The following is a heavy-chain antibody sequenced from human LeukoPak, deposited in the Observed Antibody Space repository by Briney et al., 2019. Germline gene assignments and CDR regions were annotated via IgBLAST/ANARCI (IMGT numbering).Heavy chain of an antibody. V-gene: IGHV3-23*01. J-gene: IGHJ4*02. CDR3: ARSDGSYLLVPFDY. D-gene: IGHD1-26*01. CDR1: GFTFSSYA. Sequence: GGSLRLSCAASGFTFSSYAMSWVRQAPGKGLEWVSAISGSGGSTYYADSVKGRFTISRDNSKNTLYLQMNSLRAEDTAVYYCARSDGSYLLVPFDYWGQGTLVTVSS. CDR2: ISGSGGST.